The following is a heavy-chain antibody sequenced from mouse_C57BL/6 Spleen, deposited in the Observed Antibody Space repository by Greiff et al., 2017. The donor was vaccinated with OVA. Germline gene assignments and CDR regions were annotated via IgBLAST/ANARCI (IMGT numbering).Heavy chain of an antibody. CDR2: IRNKANNHAT. D-gene: IGHD1-1*01. Sequence: EVKLQESGGGLVQPGGSMKLSCAASGFTFSDAWMDWVRQSPEKGLEWVAEIRNKANNHATYYAESVKGRFTISRDDSKSSVYLQMNSLRAEDTGIYYCTRNYGSSYGYFDYWGQGTTLTVSS. CDR1: GFTFSDAW. CDR3: TRNYGSSYGYFDY. J-gene: IGHJ2*01. V-gene: IGHV6-6*01.